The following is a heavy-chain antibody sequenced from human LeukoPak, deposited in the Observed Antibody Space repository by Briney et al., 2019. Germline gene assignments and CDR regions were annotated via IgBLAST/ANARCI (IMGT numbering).Heavy chain of an antibody. Sequence: ASVKVSCKASGYTFTSYAMHWVRQAPGQRLEWMGWINAGNGNTKYSQKFQGRVTITRDTSASTAYMELSSLRSEDTAVCYCARGGHCSSTSCYHYYFDYWGQGTLVTVSS. CDR3: ARGGHCSSTSCYHYYFDY. D-gene: IGHD2-2*01. V-gene: IGHV1-3*01. CDR1: GYTFTSYA. J-gene: IGHJ4*02. CDR2: INAGNGNT.